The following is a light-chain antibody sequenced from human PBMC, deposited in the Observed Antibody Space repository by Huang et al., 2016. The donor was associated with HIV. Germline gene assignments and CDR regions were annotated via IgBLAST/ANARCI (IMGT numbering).Light chain of an antibody. V-gene: IGKV3-11*01. CDR1: QSVSIY. CDR3: QQRANWPPS. Sequence: ETVLTQSPATLSLSPGERATLSCRASQSVSIYLAWYQQKPGQAPRLLIYEASNRATGIPARFSGSGSGTDFTLTISSLEPEDFAVYYCQQRANWPPSFGGGTKVEIK. CDR2: EAS. J-gene: IGKJ4*01.